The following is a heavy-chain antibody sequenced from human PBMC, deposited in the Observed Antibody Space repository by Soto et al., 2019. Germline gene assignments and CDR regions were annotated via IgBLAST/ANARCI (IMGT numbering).Heavy chain of an antibody. D-gene: IGHD2-21*01. CDR1: GFIFSSYS. CDR2: ISNDGSNK. J-gene: IGHJ3*02. CDR3: ARDQFLDAFDI. V-gene: IGHV3-30-3*01. Sequence: QVQLVESGGGVVQPGRSLRLSCAASGFIFSSYSMHWVRQAPGKGLEWVAMISNDGSNKDYVDSVKGRFTIPRDNSNNTLSLQMNSLRAEDTAVYYCARDQFLDAFDIWGQGTMVTVSS.